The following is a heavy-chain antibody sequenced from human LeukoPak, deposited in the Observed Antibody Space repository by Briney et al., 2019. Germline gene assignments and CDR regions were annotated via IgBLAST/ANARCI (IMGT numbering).Heavy chain of an antibody. Sequence: PGGSLRLSCAASGFTFSSYSMNWVRQAPGKGLEWVSAISGSGGSTYYADSVKGRFTISRDNSKNTLYLQMNSLRAEDTAVYYCAKPMIVVGYAGDFDYWGQGTLVTVSS. CDR2: ISGSGGST. CDR3: AKPMIVVGYAGDFDY. V-gene: IGHV3-23*01. CDR1: GFTFSSYS. D-gene: IGHD3-22*01. J-gene: IGHJ4*02.